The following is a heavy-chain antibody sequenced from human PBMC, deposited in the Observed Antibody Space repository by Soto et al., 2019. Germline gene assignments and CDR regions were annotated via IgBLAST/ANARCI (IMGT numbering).Heavy chain of an antibody. V-gene: IGHV1-3*01. CDR1: GYTFTSYA. D-gene: IGHD6-19*01. CDR2: INAGNGNT. CDR3: ARDRGSGWYLAPIQQ. Sequence: ASVKVSCKASGYTFTSYAMHWVRQAPGQRLEWMGWINAGNGNTKYSQKFQGRVTITRDTSASTAYMELSSLRSEDTAVYYCARDRGSGWYLAPIQQWGQGTLITVSS. J-gene: IGHJ1*01.